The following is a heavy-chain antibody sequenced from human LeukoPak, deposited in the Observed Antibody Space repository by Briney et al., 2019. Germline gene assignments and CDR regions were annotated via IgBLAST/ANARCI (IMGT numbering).Heavy chain of an antibody. D-gene: IGHD4/OR15-4a*01. Sequence: QPGRSLRLSCAASGFTFSSYWMHWVRQAPGKGLVWVSRIKSDGSSTSYADSVKGRFTISRDNAKNTLYLQMNSLRAEDTAVYYCVREGASGYYYAMDVWGQGTTVTVSS. J-gene: IGHJ6*02. V-gene: IGHV3-74*01. CDR1: GFTFSSYW. CDR2: IKSDGSST. CDR3: VREGASGYYYAMDV.